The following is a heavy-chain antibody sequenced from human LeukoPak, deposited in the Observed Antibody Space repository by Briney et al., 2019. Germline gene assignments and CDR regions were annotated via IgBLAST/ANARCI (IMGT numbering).Heavy chain of an antibody. Sequence: ASVKASCKASGYTFTSYDINWVRQATGQGLEWMGWMNPNSGNTGYAQKFQGRVTMTRNTSISTAYMELSSLRSEDTAVYYCARGRGYYDSSGYYYRPWGQGTLVTVSS. D-gene: IGHD3-22*01. J-gene: IGHJ5*02. CDR2: MNPNSGNT. V-gene: IGHV1-8*02. CDR3: ARGRGYYDSSGYYYRP. CDR1: GYTFTSYD.